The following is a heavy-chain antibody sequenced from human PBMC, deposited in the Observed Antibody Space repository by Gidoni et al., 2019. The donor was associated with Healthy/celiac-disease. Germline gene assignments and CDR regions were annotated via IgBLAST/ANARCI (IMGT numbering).Heavy chain of an antibody. V-gene: IGHV3-9*01. CDR3: AKDAYYYDSSAQDY. Sequence: EVQLVESGGGLVQPGRSLSLSCAASGFTFDDYAMHWVRQAPGKGLEWVSGISWNSGSIGYADSVKGRFTISRDNAKNSLYLQMNSLRAEDTALYYCAKDAYYYDSSAQDYWGQGTLVTVSS. J-gene: IGHJ4*02. D-gene: IGHD3-22*01. CDR2: ISWNSGSI. CDR1: GFTFDDYA.